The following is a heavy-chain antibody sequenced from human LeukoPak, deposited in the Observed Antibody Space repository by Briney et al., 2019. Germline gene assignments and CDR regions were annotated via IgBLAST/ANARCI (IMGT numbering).Heavy chain of an antibody. V-gene: IGHV3-9*01. CDR2: ISWNSGYI. D-gene: IGHD6-19*01. Sequence: GGSLRLSCAASGFTFDNYAMHWVRQAPGKGLEWLSIISWNSGYIGYADSVKGRFTISRDNAKKSLDLQMNSLRAEDTAFYYCAKLRGTYSSGYFFDYWGQGTLVTVSS. CDR3: AKLRGTYSSGYFFDY. J-gene: IGHJ4*02. CDR1: GFTFDNYA.